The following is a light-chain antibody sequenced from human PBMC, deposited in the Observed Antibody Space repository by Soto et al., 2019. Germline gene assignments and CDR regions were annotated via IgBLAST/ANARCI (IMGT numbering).Light chain of an antibody. CDR1: SSDVGGYNY. V-gene: IGLV2-14*01. Sequence: QSALTQPASVSGSPGQSITISCTGTSSDVGGYNYVSWYQQNPGKAPKLMIYDVNNRPSGVSYRFSGSKSGNTASLTISGLQAEDDAYYYCSSYTSSSTRVFGTGTKVTVL. CDR2: DVN. J-gene: IGLJ1*01. CDR3: SSYTSSSTRV.